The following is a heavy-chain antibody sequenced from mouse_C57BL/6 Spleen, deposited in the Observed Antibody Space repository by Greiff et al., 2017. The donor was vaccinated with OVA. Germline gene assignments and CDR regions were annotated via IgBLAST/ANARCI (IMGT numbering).Heavy chain of an antibody. CDR2: IHPNSGST. V-gene: IGHV1-64*01. J-gene: IGHJ2*01. Sequence: QVQLQQPGAELVKPGASVKLSCKASGYTFTSYWMHWVKQRPGQGLEWIGKIHPNSGSTNYNEKFNSKATLTVDKSSSTAYKQLSSLTSEDSAVYDCARSYYCSSLSDYWGQGTTLTVSS. CDR1: GYTFTSYW. D-gene: IGHD1-1*01. CDR3: ARSYYCSSLSDY.